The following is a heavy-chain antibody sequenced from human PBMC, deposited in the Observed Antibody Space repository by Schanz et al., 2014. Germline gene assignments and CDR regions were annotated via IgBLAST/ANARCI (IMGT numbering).Heavy chain of an antibody. V-gene: IGHV3-11*06. J-gene: IGHJ4*02. D-gene: IGHD1-1*01. Sequence: VQLLESGGGLVQPGGSLRLSCAASGFSFSDYYMSWIRQAPGKGLEWISFINTGSNYINYADSVKGRFTISRDNTKNSLFLQLNSLRADDTALYYCARDRRNADLDYWGQGTLVTVSS. CDR1: GFSFSDYY. CDR3: ARDRRNADLDY. CDR2: INTGSNYI.